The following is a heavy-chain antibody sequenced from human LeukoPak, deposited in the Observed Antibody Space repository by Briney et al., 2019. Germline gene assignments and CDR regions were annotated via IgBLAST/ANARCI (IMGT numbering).Heavy chain of an antibody. J-gene: IGHJ6*02. Sequence: SETLSLTCTVSGGSISSDSNYWGWIRQPPGKGLEWIGSIYYTGSTYYNPSLKSRITISVDTSKNQLSLKLSSVTAADTAVYYCARDRRQLSYYYYGMDVWGQGTTVTVSS. D-gene: IGHD6-13*01. CDR3: ARDRRQLSYYYYGMDV. V-gene: IGHV4-39*02. CDR2: IYYTGST. CDR1: GGSISSDSNY.